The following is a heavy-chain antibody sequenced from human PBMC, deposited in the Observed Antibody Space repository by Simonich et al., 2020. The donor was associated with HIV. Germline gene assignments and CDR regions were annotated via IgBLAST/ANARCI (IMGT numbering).Heavy chain of an antibody. CDR2: IYYRGHT. CDR3: ARHRETVVRGLVSYFDY. CDR1: GGSISSSTSY. J-gene: IGHJ4*02. D-gene: IGHD3-10*01. V-gene: IGHV4-39*01. Sequence: QLQLQESGPGLVKPSETLSLTCTVSGGSISSSTSYWCWISQPPGKGLEWIGRIYYRGHTYNNPTLKSLVTISVDTSKNQFSLNLTSVTAADTAVYFCARHRETVVRGLVSYFDYWGQGILVTVSS.